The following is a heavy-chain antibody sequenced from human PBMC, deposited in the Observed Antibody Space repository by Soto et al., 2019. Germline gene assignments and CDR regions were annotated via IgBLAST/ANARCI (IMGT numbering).Heavy chain of an antibody. Sequence: EVQLLESGGTLVQPGESLRLSCEVSGFSFSSFAMNWVRQAPGEGLEWVSSIRGTATSYADSVKGRFTISRANSKNTVYLQMHTLRGEDTDVYDCAKCAVLRTTSGGWCNWCDPLGQGTLVIVSS. J-gene: IGHJ5*02. CDR1: GFSFSSFA. CDR2: IRGTAT. V-gene: IGHV3-23*01. CDR3: AKCAVLRTTSGGWCNWCDP. D-gene: IGHD2-21*01.